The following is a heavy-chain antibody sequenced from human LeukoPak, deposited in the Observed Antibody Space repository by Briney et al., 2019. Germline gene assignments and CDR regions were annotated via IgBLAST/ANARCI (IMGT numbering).Heavy chain of an antibody. D-gene: IGHD3-22*01. Sequence: ASVKVSCKASGYTFTSYYMHWVRQAPGQGLEWMGIINPSGGSTSYAQKFQGRVTMTRDTSTSTVYMELSSLRSEDTAVYYCARPRDYCDSSGYYPPGRYGMDVWGQGTTVTVSS. J-gene: IGHJ6*02. CDR1: GYTFTSYY. V-gene: IGHV1-46*01. CDR3: ARPRDYCDSSGYYPPGRYGMDV. CDR2: INPSGGST.